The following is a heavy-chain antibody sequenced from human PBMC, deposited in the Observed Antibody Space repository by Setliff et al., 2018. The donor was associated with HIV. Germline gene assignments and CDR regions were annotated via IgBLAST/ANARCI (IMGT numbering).Heavy chain of an antibody. Sequence: SETLSLTCTVSGGSISSGNYYWNWIRQHTGKGLEWIGYIYYSGATYYNPSLKSRVTLSIDTSKNQFSLNLSSVTAADTAVYYCARFDHASIDYWGQGTLVTVSS. CDR1: GGSISSGNYY. CDR3: ARFDHASIDY. V-gene: IGHV4-31*03. D-gene: IGHD2-2*01. J-gene: IGHJ4*02. CDR2: IYYSGAT.